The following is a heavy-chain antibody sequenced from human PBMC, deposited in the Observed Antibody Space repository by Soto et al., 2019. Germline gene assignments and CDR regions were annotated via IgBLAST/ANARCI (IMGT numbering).Heavy chain of an antibody. V-gene: IGHV3-23*01. CDR2: ISGSGAMT. D-gene: IGHD5-18*01. Sequence: PGGSLRLSCAASGFTFDSYAMTWVRLTPGKGLEWVSTISGSGAMTYHADSVKGRFTVSRDNSRNTLYLQMNGLSAEDTAIYYCEKHFGYSYSYDMGDTWGQGTLVTVYS. J-gene: IGHJ5*02. CDR1: GFTFDSYA. CDR3: EKHFGYSYSYDMGDT.